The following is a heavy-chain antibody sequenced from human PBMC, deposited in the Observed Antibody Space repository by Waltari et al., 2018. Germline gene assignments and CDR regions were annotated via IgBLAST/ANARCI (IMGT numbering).Heavy chain of an antibody. CDR3: ARGRFKHKGFDY. J-gene: IGHJ4*02. V-gene: IGHV4-34*01. Sequence: QVQLQQWGAGLLKPSETLSLTCAVYAGSFSGYYWSGTRQPPGKGLEWIGEINHSGSTNYNPSLKSRVTISVDTSKNQFSLKLSSVTAADTAVYYCARGRFKHKGFDYWGQGTLVTVSS. D-gene: IGHD3-3*01. CDR2: INHSGST. CDR1: AGSFSGYY.